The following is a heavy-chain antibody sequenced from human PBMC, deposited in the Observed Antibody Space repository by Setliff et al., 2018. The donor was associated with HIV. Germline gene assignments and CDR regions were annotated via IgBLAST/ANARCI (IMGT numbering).Heavy chain of an antibody. CDR2: INTQTGSP. Sequence: ASVKVSCKASGYTFINYAMNWVRQAPGQGLEWMGWINTQTGSPTHAPGFTGRFVFSVDTSDTTAYLQISSLKAEDTAVYYCARALYGDYGGDLNWLDPWGQGTLVTVSS. CDR1: GYTFINYA. J-gene: IGHJ5*02. D-gene: IGHD4-17*01. CDR3: ARALYGDYGGDLNWLDP. V-gene: IGHV7-4-1*02.